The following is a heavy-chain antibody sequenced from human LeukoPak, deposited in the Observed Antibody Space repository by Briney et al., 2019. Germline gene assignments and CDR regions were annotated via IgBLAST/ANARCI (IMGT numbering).Heavy chain of an antibody. CDR3: AKDRGYSGYDGGVHY. D-gene: IGHD5-12*01. CDR2: ISYDGSNK. Sequence: ARSLRLSCAASGFIFSSYGMHWVRPAPGKGLEWVAVISYDGSNKYYADSVKGRFTISRDNSKNTLYLQMNSLRAEDTAVYYCAKDRGYSGYDGGVHYWGQGTLVTVSS. J-gene: IGHJ4*02. CDR1: GFIFSSYG. V-gene: IGHV3-30*18.